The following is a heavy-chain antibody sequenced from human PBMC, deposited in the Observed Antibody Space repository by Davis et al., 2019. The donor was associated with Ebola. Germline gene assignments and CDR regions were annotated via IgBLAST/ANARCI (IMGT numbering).Heavy chain of an antibody. Sequence: SVKVSCKASGYTFTGYYMHWVRQAPGQGLEWMGGIIPILGIANYAQKFQGRVTITADKSTSTAYMELSSLRSEDTAVYYCASHPEGWGQGTLVTVSS. CDR3: ASHPEG. CDR2: IIPILGIA. V-gene: IGHV1-69*10. J-gene: IGHJ4*02. D-gene: IGHD1-14*01. CDR1: GYTFTGYY.